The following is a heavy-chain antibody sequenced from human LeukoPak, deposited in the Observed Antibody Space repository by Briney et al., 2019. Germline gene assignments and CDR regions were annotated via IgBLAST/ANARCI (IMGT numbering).Heavy chain of an antibody. J-gene: IGHJ6*02. D-gene: IGHD3-10*01. CDR2: IYYSGIS. V-gene: IGHV4-39*01. CDR3: ARTYGEYYYGMDV. Sequence: PSETLSLTCTASGGSISSSSYYWGWIRQPPGKGLEWISNIYYSGISYYNPSLKSRVTISVDTSKNQFSLNLSSVTAADTAVYYCARTYGEYYYGMDVWGQGTTVTVSS. CDR1: GGSISSSSYY.